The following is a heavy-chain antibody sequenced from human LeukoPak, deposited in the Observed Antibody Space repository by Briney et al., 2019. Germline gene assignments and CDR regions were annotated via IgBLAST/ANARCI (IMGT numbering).Heavy chain of an antibody. J-gene: IGHJ3*02. V-gene: IGHV1-69*04. CDR3: ARDQYYDSSGYYYRQWAFDI. Sequence: SVKVSCKASGGTFSSYAISWVRQAPGQGLEWMGRIIPIFGIANYAQKFQGRVTITADKSTSTAYMELSSLRSEDTAVYYCARDQYYDSSGYYYRQWAFDIWGQGTMVTVSS. CDR1: GGTFSSYA. CDR2: IIPIFGIA. D-gene: IGHD3-22*01.